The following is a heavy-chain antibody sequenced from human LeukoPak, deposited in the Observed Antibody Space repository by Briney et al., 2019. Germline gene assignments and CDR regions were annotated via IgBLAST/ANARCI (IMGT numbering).Heavy chain of an antibody. J-gene: IGHJ4*02. V-gene: IGHV3-49*04. D-gene: IGHD3-10*02. CDR3: TRGMLRQPPDY. CDR1: GFTFGDYA. Sequence: GGSLRLSCTASGFTFGDYAMSWVRQAPGKGLEWVGFIRSKAYGGTTEYAASVKGRFTISRDDSKSIAYLQMNSLRVEDTAIYYCTRGMLRQPPDYWGQGMLVTVSS. CDR2: IRSKAYGGTT.